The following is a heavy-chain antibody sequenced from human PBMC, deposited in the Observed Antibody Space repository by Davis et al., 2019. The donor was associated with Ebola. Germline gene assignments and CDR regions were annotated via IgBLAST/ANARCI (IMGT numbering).Heavy chain of an antibody. V-gene: IGHV1-24*01. CDR1: GYTLTELS. Sequence: ASVKVSCKVSGYTLTELSMHWVRQAPGKGLEWMGGFDPEDGETIYAQKFQGRVTMTEDTSTDTAYMELSSLRSEDTAVYYCATVTIFGVVNYYYYGMDVWGQGTTVTVSS. CDR2: FDPEDGET. D-gene: IGHD3-3*01. CDR3: ATVTIFGVVNYYYYGMDV. J-gene: IGHJ6*02.